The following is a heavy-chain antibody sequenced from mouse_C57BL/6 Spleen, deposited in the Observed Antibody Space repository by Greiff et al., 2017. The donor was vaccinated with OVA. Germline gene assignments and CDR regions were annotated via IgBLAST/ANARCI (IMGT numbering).Heavy chain of an antibody. CDR1: GYTFTSYW. Sequence: QVHVKQSGAELVKPGASVKLSCKASGYTFTSYWMHWVKQRPGQGLEWIGMIHPNSGSTNYNEKFKSKATLTVDKSSSTAYMQLSSLTSEDSAVYYCHSSPLFDYWGQGTTLTVSS. CDR3: HSSPLFDY. D-gene: IGHD1-1*01. CDR2: IHPNSGST. V-gene: IGHV1-64*01. J-gene: IGHJ2*01.